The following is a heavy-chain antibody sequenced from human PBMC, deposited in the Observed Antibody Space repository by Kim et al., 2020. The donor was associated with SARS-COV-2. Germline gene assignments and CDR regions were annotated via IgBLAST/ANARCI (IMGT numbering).Heavy chain of an antibody. V-gene: IGHV1-46*01. D-gene: IGHD1-7*01. CDR3: ARDQLELRKGFYYYYGMDV. CDR2: INPSGGST. Sequence: ASVKVSCKASGYTFTSYYMHWVRQAPGQGLEWMGIINPSGGSTSYAQKFQGRVTMTRDTSTSTVYMELSSLRSEDTAVYYCARDQLELRKGFYYYYGMDVWGQGTTVTVSS. CDR1: GYTFTSYY. J-gene: IGHJ6*02.